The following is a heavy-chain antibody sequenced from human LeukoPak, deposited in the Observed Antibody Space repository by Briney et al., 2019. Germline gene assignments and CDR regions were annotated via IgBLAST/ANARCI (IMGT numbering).Heavy chain of an antibody. CDR3: ARDWGGSWETFDP. V-gene: IGHV4-31*03. Sequence: PSQTLSLTCTVSGGPISSGGSYWSWIRLHPGKGLEWIGYIYYSGSTSYNPSLKSRVTISVDTSKNQFSLKLSSVTAADTAVYYCARDWGGSWETFDPWGQGTLVTVSS. D-gene: IGHD3-16*01. CDR1: GGPISSGGSY. CDR2: IYYSGST. J-gene: IGHJ5*02.